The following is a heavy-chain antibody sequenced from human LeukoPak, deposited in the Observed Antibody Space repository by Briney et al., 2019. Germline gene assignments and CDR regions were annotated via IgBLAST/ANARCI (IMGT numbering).Heavy chain of an antibody. Sequence: TGGSLRLSCAASGFTFSSYAMSWVRQAPGKGLEWVSAISGSGGSTYYADSVKGRFTISRDNSKNTLYLQMNSLRAEDTAVYYCAKPETGYYYYGMDVWGQGTTVTVSS. V-gene: IGHV3-23*01. CDR3: AKPETGYYYYGMDV. J-gene: IGHJ6*02. CDR1: GFTFSSYA. CDR2: ISGSGGST.